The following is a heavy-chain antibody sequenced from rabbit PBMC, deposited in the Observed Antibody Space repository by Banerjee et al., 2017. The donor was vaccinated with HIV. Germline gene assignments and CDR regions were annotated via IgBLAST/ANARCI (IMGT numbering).Heavy chain of an antibody. J-gene: IGHJ3*01. CDR2: IYIGDGST. Sequence: QEQLEESGGDLVKPEGSLTLTCTASGFSFSSSYYMCWVRQAPGRGLEWIGCIYIGDGSTYYASWVNGRFTISKTSSTTVTLQMTSLTAADTATYFCAREGYTFGYAGVGDVALWGQGTLVTVS. V-gene: IGHV1S45*01. CDR3: AREGYTFGYAGVGDVAL. D-gene: IGHD6-1*01. CDR1: GFSFSSSYY.